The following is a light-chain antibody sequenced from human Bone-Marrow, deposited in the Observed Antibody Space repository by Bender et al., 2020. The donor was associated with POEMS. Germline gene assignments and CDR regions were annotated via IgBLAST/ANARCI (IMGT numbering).Light chain of an antibody. V-gene: IGLV2-14*01. J-gene: IGLJ1*01. Sequence: QSALTQPASVSGSPGQSITISCTGTSSDIGAYNYVSWYQQHPGKAPKLILSDVSNRPSGISFRFSASKSGSTASLTISGLQAEDEADYYCSSYDATTTLFVFGSGTKVAVL. CDR3: SSYDATTTLFV. CDR2: DVS. CDR1: SSDIGAYNY.